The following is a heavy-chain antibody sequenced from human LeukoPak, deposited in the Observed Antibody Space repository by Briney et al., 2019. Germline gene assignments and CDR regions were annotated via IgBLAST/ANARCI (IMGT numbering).Heavy chain of an antibody. J-gene: IGHJ4*02. CDR1: GFTISSYS. CDR2: ISSSSSYI. D-gene: IGHD2/OR15-2a*01. V-gene: IGHV3-21*01. Sequence: PGGSLRLSCAASGFTISSYSMNWVRQAPGKGLEWVSSISSSSSYIYYADSVKGRFTISRDNAKNSLYLQMNSLRAEDTAVYYCARDSTFAVATFDYWGQGTLVTVSS. CDR3: ARDSTFAVATFDY.